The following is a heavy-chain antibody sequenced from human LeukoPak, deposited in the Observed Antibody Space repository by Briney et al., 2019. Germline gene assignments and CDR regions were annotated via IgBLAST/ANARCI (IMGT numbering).Heavy chain of an antibody. CDR3: AKPLRVGYCHY. V-gene: IGHV3-23*01. CDR1: GFTFSSYV. CDR2: ISGSGGST. D-gene: IGHD2-15*01. Sequence: GGSLRLSCAASGFTFSSYVMSWVRQAPGKGLEWVSAISGSGGSTYYADSVKGRFTISRDNSKNTLYLQMNSPRAEDTAVYYCAKPLRVGYCHYWGQGTLVTVSS. J-gene: IGHJ4*02.